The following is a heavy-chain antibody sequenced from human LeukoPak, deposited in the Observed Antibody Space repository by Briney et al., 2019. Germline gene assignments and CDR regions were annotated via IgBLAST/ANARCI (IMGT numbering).Heavy chain of an antibody. V-gene: IGHV4-34*01. CDR2: INHSGST. J-gene: IGHJ4*02. CDR3: ARTAVAGTVGYFDY. CDR1: GESFSGYY. Sequence: PSETLSLTCAVYGESFSGYYWSWIRQPPGKGLEWIGEINHSGSTNYNPSLKSRVTISVDTSKNQFSLKLSSVTAADTAVYYCARTAVAGTVGYFDYWGQGTLVTVSS. D-gene: IGHD6-19*01.